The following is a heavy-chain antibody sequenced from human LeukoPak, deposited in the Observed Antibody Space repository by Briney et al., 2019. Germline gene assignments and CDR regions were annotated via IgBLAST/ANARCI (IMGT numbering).Heavy chain of an antibody. V-gene: IGHV4-39*01. D-gene: IGHD5-24*01. J-gene: IGHJ4*02. Sequence: SETLSLTCTVSGGSISRDNYCWGWIRQPPVKGLEWIGSFCYGGSSYNNPSLKSRVTISVDTSKNQLSLKLSSVTAADTAVYYCVRSRMGDGYNFAYWGQGVLVTVSS. CDR1: GGSISRDNYC. CDR3: VRSRMGDGYNFAY. CDR2: FCYGGSS.